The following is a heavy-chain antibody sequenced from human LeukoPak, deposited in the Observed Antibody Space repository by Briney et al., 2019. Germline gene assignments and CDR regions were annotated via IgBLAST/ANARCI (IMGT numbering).Heavy chain of an antibody. J-gene: IGHJ5*02. D-gene: IGHD2-15*01. CDR2: NNGDGSTT. Sequence: PGGSLRLSCAASGFTFRNSAMHWVRQAPGKGLMYISRNNGDGSTTNYADVVKGRFTMSRDNVKNTLYLQMNSLRVEDTAVYYCARDPRNVGLAPWGQGTLVTVSS. V-gene: IGHV3-74*01. CDR1: GFTFRNSA. CDR3: ARDPRNVGLAP.